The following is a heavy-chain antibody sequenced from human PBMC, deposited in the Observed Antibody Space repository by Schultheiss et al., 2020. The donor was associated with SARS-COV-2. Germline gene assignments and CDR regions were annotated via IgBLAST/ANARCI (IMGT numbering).Heavy chain of an antibody. V-gene: IGHV4-59*12. CDR3: ARESNDYVWGGGLDY. D-gene: IGHD3-16*01. Sequence: SETLSLTCTVSGGSISSYYWSWIRQPPGKGLEWIGSIYYSGITNYNPSLKSRVTISVDTSKNQFSLKLSSVTAADTAVYYCARESNDYVWGGGLDYWGQGTLVTVSS. CDR2: IYYSGIT. CDR1: GGSISSYY. J-gene: IGHJ4*02.